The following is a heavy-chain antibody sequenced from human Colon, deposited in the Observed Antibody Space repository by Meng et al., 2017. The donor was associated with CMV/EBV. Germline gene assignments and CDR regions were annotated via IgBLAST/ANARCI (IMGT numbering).Heavy chain of an antibody. CDR1: GFTFDDYA. Sequence: SLKISCVASGFTFDDYAMHWVRQAPGKGLEWVSSITWNSGRTGYVDSVEGRFTISRDNSNNTLFLQMHSLRAEDTAVYYCAKGLQYSDFWGVDYWGQGTLVTVSS. J-gene: IGHJ4*02. D-gene: IGHD3-3*01. CDR2: ITWNSGRT. V-gene: IGHV3-9*01. CDR3: AKGLQYSDFWGVDY.